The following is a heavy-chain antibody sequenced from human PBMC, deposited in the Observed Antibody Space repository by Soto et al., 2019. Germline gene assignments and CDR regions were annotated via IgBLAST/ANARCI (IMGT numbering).Heavy chain of an antibody. V-gene: IGHV1-69*12. D-gene: IGHD3-10*01. CDR3: ARDRSQSGGMDV. CDR1: GGTFSSYA. Sequence: QVQLVQSGAEVKKPGSSVKVSCKASGGTFSSYAISWVRQAPGQGLEWMGGIIPIFGTANYAQKFQGRVTITADDSTSTAYMALTSLRSEDTAVSYCARDRSQSGGMDVWGPGTTVTVSS. J-gene: IGHJ6*02. CDR2: IIPIFGTA.